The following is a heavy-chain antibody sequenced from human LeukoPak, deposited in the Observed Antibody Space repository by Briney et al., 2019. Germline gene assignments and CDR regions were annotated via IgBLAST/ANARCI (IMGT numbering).Heavy chain of an antibody. V-gene: IGHV3-21*01. D-gene: IGHD2-2*01. CDR1: GFTFSSYS. J-gene: IGHJ4*02. Sequence: PGGSLRLSCAASGFTFSSYSMNWVRQAPGKGLEWVSSISSSSNYIYYADSMKGRFTISRDNAKNSLYLQMNSLRAEDTAVYYCARVPTPQNIVVVPAALDYWGQGTLVTVSS. CDR2: ISSSSNYI. CDR3: ARVPTPQNIVVVPAALDY.